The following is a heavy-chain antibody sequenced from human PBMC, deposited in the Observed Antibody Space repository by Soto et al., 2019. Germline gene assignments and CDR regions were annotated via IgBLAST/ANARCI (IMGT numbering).Heavy chain of an antibody. CDR2: MNPNSGNT. V-gene: IGHV1-8*01. D-gene: IGHD2-2*02. J-gene: IGHJ5*02. CDR1: GYTFTSCD. Sequence: EASVKVSCKASGYTFTSCDINWVRQATGQGLEWMGWMNPNSGNTGYAQKFQGRVTMTRNTSISTAYMELSSLRSEDTAVYYCARGRRGGDCSSTSCYTWKGWFDPWGQGTLVTVSS. CDR3: ARGRRGGDCSSTSCYTWKGWFDP.